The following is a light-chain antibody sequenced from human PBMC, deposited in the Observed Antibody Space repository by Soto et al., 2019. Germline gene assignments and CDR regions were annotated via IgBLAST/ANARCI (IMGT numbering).Light chain of an antibody. Sequence: DVVMTQSPLSLPVTLGQPASISCRSSQSLVYSDGNTYLTWFQQRPGQSARRLIYKFSNRDSGVPHRFSGSGSVTDFALQISRVEAEDVCIYHCMQGPPWPLLTFGQVTKVEIK. CDR3: MQGPPWPLLT. CDR2: KFS. V-gene: IGKV2-30*01. J-gene: IGKJ1*01. CDR1: QSLVYSDGNTY.